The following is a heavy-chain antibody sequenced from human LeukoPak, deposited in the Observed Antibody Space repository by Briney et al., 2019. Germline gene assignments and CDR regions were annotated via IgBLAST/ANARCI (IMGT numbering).Heavy chain of an antibody. CDR2: INQDGSGK. Sequence: GGSLRLSCAASGCTFSSFWMSWVRQAPGKGLEGVANINQDGSGKYFVDSVKGRFTISRDNAKNSLYLQMNSLRAEDTAVYYCAKSAPHMTAAPDYWGQGTLVTVSS. J-gene: IGHJ4*02. CDR3: AKSAPHMTAAPDY. V-gene: IGHV3-7*03. D-gene: IGHD6-13*01. CDR1: GCTFSSFW.